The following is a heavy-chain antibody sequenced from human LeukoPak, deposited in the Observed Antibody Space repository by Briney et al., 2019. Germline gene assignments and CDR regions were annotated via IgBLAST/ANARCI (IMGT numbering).Heavy chain of an antibody. CDR2: IYYSGST. CDR3: ARVHSSSWSRYYYYYMDV. V-gene: IGHV4-61*01. D-gene: IGHD6-13*01. CDR1: GGSVSSGIYY. J-gene: IGHJ6*03. Sequence: SETLSLTCTVSGGSVSSGIYYWSWIRQPPGKGLEWIGYIYYSGSTNYNPSLKSRVTISVDTSKNQFSLKLSSVTAADTAVYYCARVHSSSWSRYYYYYMDVWGKGTTVTVSS.